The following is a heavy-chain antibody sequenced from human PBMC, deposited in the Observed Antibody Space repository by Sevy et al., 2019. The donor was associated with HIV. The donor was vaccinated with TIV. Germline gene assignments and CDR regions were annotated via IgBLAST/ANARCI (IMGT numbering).Heavy chain of an antibody. CDR2: IYPDDSDT. Sequence: GESLKISCKGSGYKFSDYWIGWVRQMPGKGLEWMGIIYPDDSDTRYSPSFQGQVTLLVDKSINTAYLQWTSLKASDTAMYYCARRGSGEMAGRGEFDPWGQGTLVTVSS. CDR1: GYKFSDYW. J-gene: IGHJ5*02. D-gene: IGHD3-16*01. V-gene: IGHV5-51*01. CDR3: ARRGSGEMAGRGEFDP.